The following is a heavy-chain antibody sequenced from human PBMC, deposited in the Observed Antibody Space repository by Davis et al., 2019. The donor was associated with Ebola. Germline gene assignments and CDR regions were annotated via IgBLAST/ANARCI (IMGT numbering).Heavy chain of an antibody. CDR3: TSLVYYYDRSGYYLYYFDY. V-gene: IGHV3-73*01. Sequence: PGGSLRLSCAASGFTFSGSAMHWVRQASGKGLEWVGRIRSKANNYATAYAASVKGRFTIPRDDSKNTAYLQMNSLKTEDTAVYYFTSLVYYYDRSGYYLYYFDYWGQGTLVTVSS. J-gene: IGHJ4*02. CDR2: IRSKANNYAT. CDR1: GFTFSGSA. D-gene: IGHD3-22*01.